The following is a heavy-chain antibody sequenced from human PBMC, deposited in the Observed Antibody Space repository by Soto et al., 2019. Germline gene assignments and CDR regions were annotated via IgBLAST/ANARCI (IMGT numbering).Heavy chain of an antibody. V-gene: IGHV1-18*01. CDR1: GYTFTGYG. CDR3: ARDRPSYGEYDVYYYYGMDV. J-gene: IGHJ6*02. CDR2: ISAYNGNT. D-gene: IGHD4-17*01. Sequence: GASVKVSCKASGYTFTGYGISWVRQAHGQGLEWMGWISAYNGNTNYAQKLQGRVTMTTDTSTSTAYMELRSLRSDDTAVYYCARDRPSYGEYDVYYYYGMDVWGQGTTVTVSS.